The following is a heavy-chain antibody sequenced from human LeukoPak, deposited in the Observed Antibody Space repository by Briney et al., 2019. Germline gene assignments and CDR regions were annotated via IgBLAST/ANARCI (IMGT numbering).Heavy chain of an antibody. CDR1: GFVFSAYA. V-gene: IGHV3-23*01. D-gene: IGHD3-10*01. Sequence: PGRSLRLSCAASGFVFSAYAMSWVRQAPGRGLEWVSGITGGGDITDYADSVKGRFTVARDNSKNTLYVQMSDLRAEDTAVYYCARDGGDDAFDIWGQGTMVTVSS. J-gene: IGHJ3*02. CDR2: ITGGGDIT. CDR3: ARDGGDDAFDI.